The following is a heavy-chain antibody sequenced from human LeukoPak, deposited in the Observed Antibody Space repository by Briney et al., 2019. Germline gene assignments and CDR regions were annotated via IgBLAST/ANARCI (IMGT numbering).Heavy chain of an antibody. V-gene: IGHV4-61*01. J-gene: IGHJ4*02. Sequence: SETLSLTCTVSGDSVSSDSYYWSWIRQPPGKGLEWIGYIYYSGTTKQNPSLKSRVTLSVDTSKNQLYLKLNSVTAADTVVYYCARDSRGYYDSSGYFDHWGQGTLVTVSS. CDR1: GDSVSSDSYY. D-gene: IGHD3-22*01. CDR3: ARDSRGYYDSSGYFDH. CDR2: IYYSGTT.